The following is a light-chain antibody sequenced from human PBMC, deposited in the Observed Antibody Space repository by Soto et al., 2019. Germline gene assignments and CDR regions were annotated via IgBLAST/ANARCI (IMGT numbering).Light chain of an antibody. CDR3: SSYTSSSTPYV. CDR1: SSDVGVYKY. V-gene: IGLV2-14*01. CDR2: EVR. Sequence: QSVLTQPASVSGSPGQSITISCTGTSSDVGVYKYVTWYQQHPGKAPKLMIYEVRNRPSGVSKRFSGSKSGNTASLTISGLQAEDDADYYCSSYTSSSTPYVFGTGTKVTV. J-gene: IGLJ1*01.